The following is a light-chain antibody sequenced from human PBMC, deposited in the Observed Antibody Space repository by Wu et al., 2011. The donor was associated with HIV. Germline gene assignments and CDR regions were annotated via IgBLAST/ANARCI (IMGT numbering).Light chain of an antibody. V-gene: IGKV3-11*01. J-gene: IGKJ2*01. CDR3: QHRSSWPYT. CDR1: QSVSSY. CDR2: DAF. Sequence: EIVLTQSPATLSLSPGERATLSCRASQSVSSYLAWYQQKPGQAPRLLIYDAFNRATGIPSRFSGSGSGTDFTLTINSLEPEDFAVYYCQHRSSWPYTFGQGTKVEIK.